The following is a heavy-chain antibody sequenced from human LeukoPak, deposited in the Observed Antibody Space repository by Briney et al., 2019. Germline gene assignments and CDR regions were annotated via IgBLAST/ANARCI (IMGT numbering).Heavy chain of an antibody. CDR1: GFTFSGYA. CDR3: AKGYFYFDD. Sequence: QPGGSLRLSCAASGFTFSGYAVTWVRQAPGKGLEWVSGITTSGGSTYYADSVKGRFTISRDNSKNTLYLQMNSLRAEDTAVYYCAKGYFYFDDWGQGTLVTVSS. CDR2: ITTSGGST. V-gene: IGHV3-23*01. J-gene: IGHJ4*02. D-gene: IGHD1-14*01.